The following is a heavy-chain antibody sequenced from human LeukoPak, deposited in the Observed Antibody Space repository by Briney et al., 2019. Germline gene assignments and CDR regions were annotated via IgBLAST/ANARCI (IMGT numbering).Heavy chain of an antibody. CDR1: GFTFSSYV. J-gene: IGHJ4*02. CDR3: ARDKYISSSYSFDY. D-gene: IGHD6-6*01. Sequence: GGSLRLSCAASGFTFSSYVMHWVRQAPGKRLEWVAVIWYDVSNKYYADSVKGRFTISRDNSKNTLYLQMNSLRAEDTAVYCCARDKYISSSYSFDYWGQGTLVTVSS. CDR2: IWYDVSNK. V-gene: IGHV3-33*01.